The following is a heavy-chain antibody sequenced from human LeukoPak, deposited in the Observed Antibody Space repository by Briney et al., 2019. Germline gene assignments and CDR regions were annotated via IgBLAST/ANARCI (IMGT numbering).Heavy chain of an antibody. V-gene: IGHV3-23*01. CDR1: GFTFSRYA. CDR3: AKDQSYAFDI. CDR2: ISGSGGCT. Sequence: PGGSLRLSCEASGFTFSRYAMSWVRQAPGKGLEWVSTISGSGGCTYYADSVKGRFTISRDNSKHTLYLQMNSLRAEDTAVYYCAKDQSYAFDIWGQGTMVTVSS. J-gene: IGHJ3*02.